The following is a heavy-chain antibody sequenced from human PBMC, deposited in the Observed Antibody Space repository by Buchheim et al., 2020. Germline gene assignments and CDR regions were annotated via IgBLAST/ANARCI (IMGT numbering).Heavy chain of an antibody. CDR3: AKGPGFFDWLTFDY. D-gene: IGHD3-9*01. V-gene: IGHV3-23*01. CDR2: ITGSGDST. CDR1: GFSFSSYA. Sequence: EVQLLESGGGLVQPGGSLRLSCAASGFSFSSYAMNWVRQAPGKGLEWVSAITGSGDSTDYADSVKGRFTISRDDSKNTLYLKMNSLRAEDTAVYYCAKGPGFFDWLTFDYGGKGPL. J-gene: IGHJ4*02.